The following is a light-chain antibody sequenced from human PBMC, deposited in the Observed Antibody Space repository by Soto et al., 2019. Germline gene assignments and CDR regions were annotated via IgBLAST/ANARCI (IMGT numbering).Light chain of an antibody. CDR1: QSVRSN. V-gene: IGKV3-15*01. CDR3: QQYNNWPRT. Sequence: EIVMTQSPATQSVSPGERATLSCRASQSVRSNLAWYQQKPGQAPRLLINGASTRATGIPARFSGSGSGTDFTLTISSLQSEDFAVYYCQQYNNWPRTFGQGTKVEIK. J-gene: IGKJ1*01. CDR2: GAS.